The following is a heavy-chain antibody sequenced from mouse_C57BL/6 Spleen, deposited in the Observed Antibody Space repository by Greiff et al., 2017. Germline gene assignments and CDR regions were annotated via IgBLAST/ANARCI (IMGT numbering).Heavy chain of an antibody. CDR2: IDPSDSET. Sequence: VQLQQPGAELVRPGSSVKLSCKASGYTFTSYWMHWVKQRPIQGLEWIGNIDPSDSETHYNQKFKDKATLTVDKSSSTAYMQLSSLTFEDSAVYYCARGSNYDYAMDYWGQGTSVTVSS. J-gene: IGHJ4*01. V-gene: IGHV1-52*01. CDR3: ARGSNYDYAMDY. D-gene: IGHD2-5*01. CDR1: GYTFTSYW.